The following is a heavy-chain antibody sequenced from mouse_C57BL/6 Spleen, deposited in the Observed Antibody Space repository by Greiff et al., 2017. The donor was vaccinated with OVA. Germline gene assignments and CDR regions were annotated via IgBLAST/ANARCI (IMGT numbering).Heavy chain of an antibody. V-gene: IGHV1-74*01. CDR1: GYIFTSYW. D-gene: IGHD4-1*01. Sequence: SGAELVKPGASVKVSCKASGYIFTSYWMLWVKQWPGQGLAWIGRIHPSDSDTNYNQKFKGKATLTVDKSSSSAYMQLSSLTSEDSAVYYCAIGGANWDEIAYWGQGTLVTVSA. J-gene: IGHJ3*01. CDR3: AIGGANWDEIAY. CDR2: IHPSDSDT.